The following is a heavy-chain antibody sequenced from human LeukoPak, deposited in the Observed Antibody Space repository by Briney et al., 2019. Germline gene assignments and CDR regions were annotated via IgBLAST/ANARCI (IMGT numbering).Heavy chain of an antibody. J-gene: IGHJ4*02. V-gene: IGHV3-53*01. CDR1: GLSVINLY. D-gene: IGHD3-10*01. CDR2: IYSDGST. Sequence: QPGGSLRLSCAASGLSVINLYMSWVRQSPGKGLEWVSVIYSDGSTYYADSVKGRFTISRDNSENTLSLQMNSLRADDTAVYYCATVMKGPAGADCWGQGTLVTVSS. CDR3: ATVMKGPAGADC.